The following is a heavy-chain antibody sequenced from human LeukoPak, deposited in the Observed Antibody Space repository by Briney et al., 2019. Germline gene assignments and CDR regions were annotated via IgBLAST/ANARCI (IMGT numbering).Heavy chain of an antibody. V-gene: IGHV5-10-1*01. CDR2: IDTSDSYT. D-gene: IGHD2-15*01. CDR1: GYSFTSYW. J-gene: IGHJ4*02. CDR3: ARPDCSGGGYKLLPY. Sequence: GESLKISCKGSGYSFTSYWLTWVRQMPGKGLEWMGKIDTSDSYTDYSPSFQGHVSFSADKSIGTAYLQWSSLKASDTAIYYCARPDCSGGGYKLLPYWGQGTLVTVSS.